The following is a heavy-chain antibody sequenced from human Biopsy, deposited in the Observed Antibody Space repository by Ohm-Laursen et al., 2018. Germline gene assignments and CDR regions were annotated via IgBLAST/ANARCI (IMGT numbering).Heavy chain of an antibody. D-gene: IGHD3-16*02. Sequence: SSVKVSCKASGYTFTDYFLHWVRQAPGHGPGWIGWISLSSGGTNYAQKFQGRVTMIRDTSATTGYMELSSLRSDDTAVYYCARDIMNPIGGLVARSDVFDVWGQGTMVTVSS. CDR1: GYTFTDYF. J-gene: IGHJ3*01. V-gene: IGHV1-2*02. CDR2: ISLSSGGT. CDR3: ARDIMNPIGGLVARSDVFDV.